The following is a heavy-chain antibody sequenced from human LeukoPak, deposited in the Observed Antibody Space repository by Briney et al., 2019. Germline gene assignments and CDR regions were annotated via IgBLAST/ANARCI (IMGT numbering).Heavy chain of an antibody. J-gene: IGHJ3*02. CDR3: ARHEGDASLDHALDI. V-gene: IGHV4-59*08. CDR2: IYYSGST. CDR1: GGSISSYY. D-gene: IGHD3/OR15-3a*01. Sequence: PSETLSLTCTVSGGSISSYYWSWIRQPPGKGLEWIGYIYYSGSTSYNPSFKSRVTILVDTSKNQFSLKLSSVTAADTAVYYCARHEGDASLDHALDIWGQGTMVTVSS.